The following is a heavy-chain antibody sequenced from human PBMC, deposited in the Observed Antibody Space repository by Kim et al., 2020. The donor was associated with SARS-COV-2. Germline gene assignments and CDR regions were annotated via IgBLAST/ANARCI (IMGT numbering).Heavy chain of an antibody. J-gene: IGHJ5*02. V-gene: IGHV1-24*01. CDR2: FDPEDGET. D-gene: IGHD2-2*01. CDR3: ATEERGVFGERKVPHDWFDP. Sequence: ASVKVSCKVSGYTLTELSMHWVRQAPGKGLEWMGGFDPEDGETIYAQKFQGRVTMTEDTSTDTAYMELSSLRSEDTAVYYCATEERGVFGERKVPHDWFDPWGQGTLVTVSS. CDR1: GYTLTELS.